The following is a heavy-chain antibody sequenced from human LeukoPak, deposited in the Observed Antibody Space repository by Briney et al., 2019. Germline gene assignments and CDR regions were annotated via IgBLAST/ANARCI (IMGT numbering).Heavy chain of an antibody. D-gene: IGHD3-22*01. J-gene: IGHJ4*02. Sequence: SVKVSCKASGGTFSSYAISWVRQAPGLGLEWMGGIIPIFGTANYAQKFQGRVTITADESTSTAYMELSSLRSEDTAVYYCARESLLRDYYDSSGYYYFDYWGQGTLVTVSS. V-gene: IGHV1-69*13. CDR3: ARESLLRDYYDSSGYYYFDY. CDR1: GGTFSSYA. CDR2: IIPIFGTA.